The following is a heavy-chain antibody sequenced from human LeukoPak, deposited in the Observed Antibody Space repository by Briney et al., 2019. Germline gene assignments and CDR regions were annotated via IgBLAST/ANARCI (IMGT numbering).Heavy chain of an antibody. CDR3: AKDYAVGSIDY. Sequence: GRSLRLSCAASGLTVSRNYMSWVRQAPGKGLEWVSSISRSGESTFYADSVRGRFTISRDNSKNTVSLQMESLRAEDTALYYCAKDYAVGSIDYWGQGTLVTVSS. CDR2: ISRSGEST. J-gene: IGHJ4*02. D-gene: IGHD3-16*01. CDR1: GLTVSRNY. V-gene: IGHV3-23*01.